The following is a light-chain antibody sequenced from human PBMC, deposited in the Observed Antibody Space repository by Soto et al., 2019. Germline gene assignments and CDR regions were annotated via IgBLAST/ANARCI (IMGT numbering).Light chain of an antibody. Sequence: EIHMTQSPSTLSGSVGDRVTITCRASQTISSWLAWYQQKPGKAPKLLIYKASTLKSGVPSRFSGSGSGTEFTLTISSLQPDDFATYYCQQYNSYPWTFGQGTKVDIK. CDR2: KAS. CDR3: QQYNSYPWT. V-gene: IGKV1-5*03. J-gene: IGKJ1*01. CDR1: QTISSW.